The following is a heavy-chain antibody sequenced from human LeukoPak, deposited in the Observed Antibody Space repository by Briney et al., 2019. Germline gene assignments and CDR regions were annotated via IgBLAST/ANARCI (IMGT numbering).Heavy chain of an antibody. V-gene: IGHV3-7*01. CDR1: GFTFSQAW. Sequence: PGGSLRLSCAASGFTFSQAWMSWIRQVPGKGLEWVAYIKTDGSEKYYVDSVRGRFTISRDSSKNMVYLQMTSLRAEDTALYYCAKDSNWAFDYWGQGTLVRVSS. D-gene: IGHD7-27*01. J-gene: IGHJ4*02. CDR2: IKTDGSEK. CDR3: AKDSNWAFDY.